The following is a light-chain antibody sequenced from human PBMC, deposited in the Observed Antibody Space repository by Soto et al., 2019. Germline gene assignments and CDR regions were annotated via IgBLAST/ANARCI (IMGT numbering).Light chain of an antibody. CDR2: DVS. J-gene: IGLJ3*02. Sequence: QSALTQPASVSGSPGQSITISCAGTSADIGAFNYVSWYQHHPGKAPKLLIYDVSDRPSGVSTRFSASKSANTASLTISGLQDDDEGDYYCSSYSTTSALVFGGGTKLTVL. V-gene: IGLV2-14*03. CDR3: SSYSTTSALV. CDR1: SADIGAFNY.